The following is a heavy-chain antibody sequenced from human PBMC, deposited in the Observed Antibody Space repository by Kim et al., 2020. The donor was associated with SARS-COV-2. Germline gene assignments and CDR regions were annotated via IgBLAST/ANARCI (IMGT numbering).Heavy chain of an antibody. CDR1: GYTFTSYA. J-gene: IGHJ6*03. Sequence: ASVKVSCKASGYTFTSYAMHWVRQAPGQRLEWMGWINAGNGNTKYSQKFQGRVTITRDTSASTAYMELSSLRSEDTAVYYCARAQPIGLGPLYYYYMDVWGKGTTVTVSS. V-gene: IGHV1-3*01. CDR3: ARAQPIGLGPLYYYYMDV. D-gene: IGHD3-9*01. CDR2: INAGNGNT.